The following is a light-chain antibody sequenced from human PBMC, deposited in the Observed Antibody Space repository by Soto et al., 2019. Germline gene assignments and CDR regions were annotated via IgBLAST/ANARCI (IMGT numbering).Light chain of an antibody. Sequence: QSVLTQPPSASGTPGQRVTISCSGSSSNIGSNTVNWYQQLPGTAPKLLIYSNNQRPSGVPDRLSGSKSGTSASLGISGLQSEDEADYYCAAWDDSLNGLVFGTGTKVTVL. CDR1: SSNIGSNT. CDR3: AAWDDSLNGLV. CDR2: SNN. V-gene: IGLV1-44*01. J-gene: IGLJ1*01.